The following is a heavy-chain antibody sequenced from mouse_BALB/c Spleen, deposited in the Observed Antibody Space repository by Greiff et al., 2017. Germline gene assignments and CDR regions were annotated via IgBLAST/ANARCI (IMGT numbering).Heavy chain of an antibody. V-gene: IGHV3-2*02. CDR2: ISYSGST. J-gene: IGHJ3*01. CDR1: GYSITSDYV. CDR3: ARSDYDEFAY. Sequence: EVQLVESGPGLVKPSQSLSLTCTVTGYSITSDYVRNWIRQPPGNKLERMGYISYSGSTSYNPSLKSRISITRDTSKNQFFLQLNSVTAEDTATYYCARSDYDEFAYWGQGTLVTVSA. D-gene: IGHD2-4*01.